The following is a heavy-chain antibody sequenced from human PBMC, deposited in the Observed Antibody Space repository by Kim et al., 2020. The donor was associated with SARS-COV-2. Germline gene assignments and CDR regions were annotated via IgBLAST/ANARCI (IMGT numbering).Heavy chain of an antibody. Sequence: GGSLRLSCAASGFSFDDYGMHWVRQAPGKGLEWVSGISWNSGSINYADSVKGRFTISRDNAKNSLYLQMDSLRAEDTALYYCAKDMTSAGRGHNFDYWGQGTLVTGSS. CDR3: AKDMTSAGRGHNFDY. D-gene: IGHD6-19*01. CDR1: GFSFDDYG. J-gene: IGHJ4*02. V-gene: IGHV3-9*01. CDR2: ISWNSGSI.